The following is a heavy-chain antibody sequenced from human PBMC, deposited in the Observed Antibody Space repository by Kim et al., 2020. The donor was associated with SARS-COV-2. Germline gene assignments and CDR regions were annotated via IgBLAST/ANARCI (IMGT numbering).Heavy chain of an antibody. V-gene: IGHV1-69*13. D-gene: IGHD3-22*01. J-gene: IGHJ4*02. CDR3: SSAACYYDSSGYYLDY. CDR2: IHPIFGAA. CDR1: GCTFSSYA. Sequence: SVKVSCKVSGCTFSSYAISWVRQAPGQGLEWMGGIHPIFGAANYAQKFQGRVTITADESTSTAYMELSSLRSEDTAVYYCSSAACYYDSSGYYLDYWGQGTLVTVSS.